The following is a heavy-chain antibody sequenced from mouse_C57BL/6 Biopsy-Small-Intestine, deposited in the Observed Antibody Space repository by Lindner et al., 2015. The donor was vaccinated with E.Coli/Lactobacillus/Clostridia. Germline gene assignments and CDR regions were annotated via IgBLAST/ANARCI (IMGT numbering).Heavy chain of an antibody. Sequence: VQLQESGPELVKPGASVKISCKASGYAFSSSWMNWVKQRPGKGLEWIGRIYPGDGDTNYNGKFKGKATLTADKSSSTAYMQLSSLTSEDSAVYFCARGGYDGYYPFAYWGQGTLVTVSA. J-gene: IGHJ3*01. V-gene: IGHV1-82*01. D-gene: IGHD2-3*01. CDR3: ARGGYDGYYPFAY. CDR1: GYAFSSSW. CDR2: IYPGDGDT.